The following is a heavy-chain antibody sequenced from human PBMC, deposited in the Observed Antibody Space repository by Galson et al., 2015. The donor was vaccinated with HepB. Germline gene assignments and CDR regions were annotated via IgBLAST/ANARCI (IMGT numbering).Heavy chain of an antibody. V-gene: IGHV3-30*07. CDR2: ISSDYTSK. CDR3: ASDCDGSGSFYNMLGY. D-gene: IGHD3-10*01. CDR1: GFTSSRHA. Sequence: SLRLSCAVSGFTSSRHAFHWVRQAPGRGLEWVALISSDYTSKFYADSVKGRLSISRDNSKDTVYLQMNSLRDEDTAVYYCASDCDGSGSFYNMLGYWGQGTMVTVSS. J-gene: IGHJ4*02.